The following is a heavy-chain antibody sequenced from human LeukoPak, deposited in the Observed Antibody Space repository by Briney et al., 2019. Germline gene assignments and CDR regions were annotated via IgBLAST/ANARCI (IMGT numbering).Heavy chain of an antibody. D-gene: IGHD3-22*01. CDR2: IKNKTDGGTT. CDR1: GFTFSNAW. Sequence: GGSLRLSCAASGFTFSNAWMNWVRQAPGKGLEWLGRIKNKTDGGTTDYAAPVKGRFTISRDDSKNTLYLQMNSLKTEDTAVYYCSTTYYYDSSEGYWGQGTLVTVSS. V-gene: IGHV3-15*07. J-gene: IGHJ4*02. CDR3: STTYYYDSSEGY.